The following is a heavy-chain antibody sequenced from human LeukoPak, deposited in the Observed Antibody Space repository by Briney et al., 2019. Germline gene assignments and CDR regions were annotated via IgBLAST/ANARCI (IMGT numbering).Heavy chain of an antibody. D-gene: IGHD5-18*01. CDR2: INPDGNKK. J-gene: IGHJ4*02. V-gene: IGHV3-7*01. CDR1: GLTFSSSW. Sequence: GGSLRLSCAASGLTFSSSWMDWVRQAPGKGLEWVASINPDGNKKYSADSVKGRFTISRDDAENSLYLQMNSLRVEDTAFYYCARDLAYSRLDYWGQGMLVTVSS. CDR3: ARDLAYSRLDY.